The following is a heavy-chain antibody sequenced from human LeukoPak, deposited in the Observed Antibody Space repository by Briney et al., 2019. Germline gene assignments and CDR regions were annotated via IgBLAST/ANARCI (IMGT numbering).Heavy chain of an antibody. CDR3: ARGLTITSPLDY. CDR2: ISTSSTYT. V-gene: IGHV3-11*06. J-gene: IGHJ4*02. D-gene: IGHD3-16*01. CDR1: GFTFSDYY. Sequence: GGFLRLSCAASGFTFSDYYMSWIRQAPGKGLEWVSYISTSSTYTNYADSVKGRFTISRDNAKNSLYLQMNSLRAEDTAVYYCARGLTITSPLDYWGQGTLVTVSS.